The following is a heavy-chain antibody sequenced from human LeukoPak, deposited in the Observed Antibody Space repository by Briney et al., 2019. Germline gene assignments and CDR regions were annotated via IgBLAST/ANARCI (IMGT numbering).Heavy chain of an antibody. J-gene: IGHJ5*02. V-gene: IGHV1-18*01. Sequence: ASVKVSCKASGYTFTSYGISWVRQAPGQGLEWVGWISAYNGNTNYAQKLQGRVTMTTDTSTSTAYMELRSLRSDDTAVYYCARVGRVIPASDWFDPWGQGTLVTVSS. CDR2: ISAYNGNT. D-gene: IGHD2-2*01. CDR3: ARVGRVIPASDWFDP. CDR1: GYTFTSYG.